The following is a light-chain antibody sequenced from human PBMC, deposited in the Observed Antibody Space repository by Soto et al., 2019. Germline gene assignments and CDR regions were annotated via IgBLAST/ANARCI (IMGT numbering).Light chain of an antibody. J-gene: IGLJ1*01. Sequence: QSVLTQPPSVSGAPGQRVTISCTGSSSNIGAGYDVHWYQQLPGTAPKLLIYGNSNRPSGVPDRFSGSKSGTSASLAITGLQAEDEADYYCQSNDSSLSEVFGTGTKLTVL. V-gene: IGLV1-40*01. CDR2: GNS. CDR1: SSNIGAGYD. CDR3: QSNDSSLSEV.